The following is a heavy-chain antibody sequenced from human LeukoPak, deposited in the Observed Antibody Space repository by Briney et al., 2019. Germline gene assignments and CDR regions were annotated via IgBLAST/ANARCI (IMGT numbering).Heavy chain of an antibody. V-gene: IGHV4-34*01. CDR3: ASSNHFWSGYYLLDY. J-gene: IGHJ4*02. CDR1: GGSFSGYY. Sequence: SETLSLTCAVYGGSFSGYYWSWIRQPPGKGLEWIGEIDHSGSTNYNPSLKSRVTISVDTSKNQFSLELSSVTAADTAVYYCASSNHFWSGYYLLDYWGQGTLVTVSS. CDR2: IDHSGST. D-gene: IGHD3-3*02.